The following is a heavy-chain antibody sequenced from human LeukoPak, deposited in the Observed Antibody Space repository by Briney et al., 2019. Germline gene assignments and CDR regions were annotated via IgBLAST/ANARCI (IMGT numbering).Heavy chain of an antibody. J-gene: IGHJ4*02. CDR1: GASISSRSYY. D-gene: IGHD3-22*01. Sequence: SETLSLTCTVSGASISSRSYYWGWIRQPPGKGLEWIASIYYSGTTYYNPSLKSRVTTSADTSKNQFSLNLSSVTAADTAVYYCTSRGWIVGLVDYWGQGTLVTVSS. V-gene: IGHV4-39*01. CDR2: IYYSGTT. CDR3: TSRGWIVGLVDY.